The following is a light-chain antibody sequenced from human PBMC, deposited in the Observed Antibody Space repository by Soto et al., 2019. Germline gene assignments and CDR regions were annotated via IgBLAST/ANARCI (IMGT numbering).Light chain of an antibody. Sequence: QSVLTQPASVSGSPGQSITIYCTGTSSDVGGYNYVSWYQQHPGKAPKLMIYDVSNRPSGVSNRFSGSKSGNTASLTISGLQAEDEADYYCSSYTSSSTPVFGGGTKVTVL. CDR3: SSYTSSSTPV. V-gene: IGLV2-14*01. CDR2: DVS. J-gene: IGLJ2*01. CDR1: SSDVGGYNY.